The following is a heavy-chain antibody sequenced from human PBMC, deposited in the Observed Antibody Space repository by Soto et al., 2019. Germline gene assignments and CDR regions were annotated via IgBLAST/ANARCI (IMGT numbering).Heavy chain of an antibody. D-gene: IGHD6-19*01. CDR2: IYYSGST. Sequence: SATLSLTCTVSGGSISSYYWSWIRQPPGKGLEWIGYIYYSGSTNYNPSLKSRVTISVDTSKNQFSLKLSSVTAADTAVYYCASSLTGSGWPLMGPHYFDYWGQGTLVTVSS. CDR1: GGSISSYY. J-gene: IGHJ4*02. CDR3: ASSLTGSGWPLMGPHYFDY. V-gene: IGHV4-59*01.